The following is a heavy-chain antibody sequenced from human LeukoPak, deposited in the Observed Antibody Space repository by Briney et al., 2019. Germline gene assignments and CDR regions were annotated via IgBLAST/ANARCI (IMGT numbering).Heavy chain of an antibody. D-gene: IGHD3-22*01. V-gene: IGHV4-31*03. J-gene: IGHJ4*02. CDR3: ARIPGDYYDTQGDY. CDR2: IYYSGST. Sequence: SQTLSLTCTVSGGSIRSGGDYWRWIRQHPGKGLEWIGSIYYSGSTNYNPSLESRVTISVDTSKNQFSLRLSSVTAADTAVYYCARIPGDYYDTQGDYWGQGTLVIVSS. CDR1: GGSIRSGGDY.